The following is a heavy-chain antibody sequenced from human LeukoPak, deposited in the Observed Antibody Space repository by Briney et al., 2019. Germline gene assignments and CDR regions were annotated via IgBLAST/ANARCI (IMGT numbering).Heavy chain of an antibody. CDR1: GFTFSDYA. D-gene: IGHD3-22*01. CDR2: ISDNGGGT. V-gene: IGHV3-23*01. Sequence: GRSLRLSCAASGFTFSDYAMSWVRQAPGKGLEWVSTISDNGGGTYYADSVKGRFAISRDNSKNTLFLQMNSLRAEDSAVYYCATDREGDPSAYYLVGGQGTLITVSP. CDR3: ATDREGDPSAYYLV. J-gene: IGHJ4*02.